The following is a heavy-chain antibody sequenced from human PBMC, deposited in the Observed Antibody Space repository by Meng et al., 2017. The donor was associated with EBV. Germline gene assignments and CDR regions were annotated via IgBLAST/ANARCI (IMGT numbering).Heavy chain of an antibody. CDR2: ISYDGSNK. V-gene: IGHV3-30*18. CDR1: GFTFSSYG. J-gene: IGHJ4*02. CDR3: AKGDVYYYDSSGYPNY. Sequence: QVQVVRPGGGVVQPGRSLRLSCAASGFTFSSYGMHWVRQAPGKGLEWVAVISYDGSNKYYADSVKGRFTISRDNSKNTLYLQMNSLRAEDTAVYYCAKGDVYYYDSSGYPNYWGQGTLVTVSS. D-gene: IGHD3-22*01.